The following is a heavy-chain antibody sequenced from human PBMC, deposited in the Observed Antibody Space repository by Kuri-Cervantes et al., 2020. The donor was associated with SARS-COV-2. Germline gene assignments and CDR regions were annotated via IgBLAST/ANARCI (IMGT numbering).Heavy chain of an antibody. CDR2: VRGKANNYAT. J-gene: IGHJ6*03. Sequence: GGSLRLSCEVSGFLFSASAIHWVRQGSGKGLEWVGRVRGKANNYATAYAASVKGRFTISRDDSKNMAYLQMNSLRAEDTAVYYCARCGGSGSYISHYYYYMDVWGKGTTVTVSS. CDR3: ARCGGSGSYISHYYYYMDV. V-gene: IGHV3-73*01. CDR1: GFLFSASA. D-gene: IGHD3-10*01.